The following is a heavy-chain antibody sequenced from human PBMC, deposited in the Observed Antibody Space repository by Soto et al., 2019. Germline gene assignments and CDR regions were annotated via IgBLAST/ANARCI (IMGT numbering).Heavy chain of an antibody. J-gene: IGHJ4*02. V-gene: IGHV5-10-1*01. CDR3: SVLVNTAINTAEY. CDR2: IDLSDSQT. CDR1: GYTFSTYS. D-gene: IGHD2-2*02. Sequence: PGESLKISCKGSGYTFSTYSITWVREMPGKGLQWMGKIDLSDSQTNYSPSIQGHVTFSIDKSLTTAYLQCSSLEASDNAIYYCSVLVNTAINTAEYWGQGTLVTVSS.